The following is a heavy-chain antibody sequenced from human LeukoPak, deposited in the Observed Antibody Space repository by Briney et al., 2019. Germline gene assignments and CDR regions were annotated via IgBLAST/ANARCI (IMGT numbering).Heavy chain of an antibody. CDR2: MYTSGST. CDR3: AREGPWDTYGYYFDS. Sequence: SETLSLTCTVSGGSISSHYWSWIRQPAGKELEWIGRMYTSGSTHYNPSLKSRVTMSLDTSKNQFSLKLSSVTAADTAVYYCAREGPWDTYGYYFDSWGQGTLVTVSS. D-gene: IGHD5-18*01. J-gene: IGHJ4*02. CDR1: GGSISSHY. V-gene: IGHV4-4*07.